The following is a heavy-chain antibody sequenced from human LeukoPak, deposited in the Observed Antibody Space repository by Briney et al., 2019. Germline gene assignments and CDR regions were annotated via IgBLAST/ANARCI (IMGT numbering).Heavy chain of an antibody. Sequence: LSGGPLRLSCAASGFTFSSYAMHWVRQAPGKGLEWVAIISYDGSIKYYADSVKGRFTISRDKSKNTLYLQMNSLRAEDTAVYYCARDREVRGVMDYWGQGTLVTVSS. V-gene: IGHV3-30*04. J-gene: IGHJ4*02. D-gene: IGHD3-10*01. CDR2: ISYDGSIK. CDR3: ARDREVRGVMDY. CDR1: GFTFSSYA.